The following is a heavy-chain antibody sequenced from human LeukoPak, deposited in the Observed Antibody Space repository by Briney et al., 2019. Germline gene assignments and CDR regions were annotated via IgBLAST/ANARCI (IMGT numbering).Heavy chain of an antibody. D-gene: IGHD3-22*01. CDR2: ISWNSGSI. Sequence: PGGSLRLSCAASGFTFDDYAMHWVRQAPGKGLEWDSGISWNSGSIGYADSVKGRFTISRDNAKNSLYPQMNSLRAEDTAVYYCARVKGGSGYLLGALEYWGQGTLVTVSS. V-gene: IGHV3-9*01. CDR3: ARVKGGSGYLLGALEY. CDR1: GFTFDDYA. J-gene: IGHJ4*02.